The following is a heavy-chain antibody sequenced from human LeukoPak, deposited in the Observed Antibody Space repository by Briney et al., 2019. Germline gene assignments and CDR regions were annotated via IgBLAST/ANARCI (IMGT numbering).Heavy chain of an antibody. CDR3: AKDRCSNGIGCYYYYMDV. D-gene: IGHD2-8*01. CDR1: GFTFSSYS. V-gene: IGHV3-21*01. Sequence: PGGSLRPSCAASGFTFSSYSMNWVRQAPGKGLEWVSSISSSSSYIYYAHSVKGRFRISRDSSKNILYLQMNSLRAEDTAVYYCAKDRCSNGIGCYYYYMDVWGKGTTVTISS. J-gene: IGHJ6*03. CDR2: ISSSSSYI.